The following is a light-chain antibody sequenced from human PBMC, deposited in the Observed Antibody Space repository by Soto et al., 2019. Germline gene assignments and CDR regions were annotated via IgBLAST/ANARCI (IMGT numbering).Light chain of an antibody. J-gene: IGLJ1*01. CDR2: DVT. CDR3: SSYXSSNTYV. V-gene: IGLV2-14*01. Sequence: QSVLTQPASVSGSPGQSISISCTGTSSDVGGYNYVSWYQQHPGKAPRLMIFDVTNRPSGVSDRFSGSKSGNTASLTISGLQAEDEADYYCSSYXSSNTYVFGTGTKVTVL. CDR1: SSDVGGYNY.